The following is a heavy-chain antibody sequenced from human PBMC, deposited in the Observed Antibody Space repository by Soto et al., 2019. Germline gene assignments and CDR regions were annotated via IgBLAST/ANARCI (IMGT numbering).Heavy chain of an antibody. D-gene: IGHD3-16*01. V-gene: IGHV1-3*01. CDR3: AGEDWGGGSRWLDP. CDR2: INVGNGNT. Sequence: ASVKVSCKASGYTYISYSMHWVRQAPGQRLEWMGWINVGNGNTKYSQNFQGRVTINQATSASTAYKELSSLTSEDTVVFYFAGEDWGGGSRWLDPGGRGTLVTVSA. CDR1: GYTYISYS. J-gene: IGHJ5*02.